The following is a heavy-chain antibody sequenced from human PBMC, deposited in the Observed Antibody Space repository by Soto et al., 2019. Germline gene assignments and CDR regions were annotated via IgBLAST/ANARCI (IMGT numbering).Heavy chain of an antibody. V-gene: IGHV4-39*01. CDR1: GGSFSSSNYY. D-gene: IGHD3-22*01. Sequence: QLQLQESGPGLVKPSETLSLTCTVSGGSFSSSNYYWGWIRQPPGQGLEWIGFINYSGSTFYNPTLKSRVSIYGDTAKCQLSLRLSSVTAADTAVYYCARHPSSFDRNTFFDHWGQGSLVAVSS. CDR3: ARHPSSFDRNTFFDH. CDR2: INYSGST. J-gene: IGHJ4*02.